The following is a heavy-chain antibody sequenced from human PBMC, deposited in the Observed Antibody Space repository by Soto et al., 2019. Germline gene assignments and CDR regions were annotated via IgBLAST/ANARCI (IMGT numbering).Heavy chain of an antibody. V-gene: IGHV4-30-4*01. CDR3: ARSGDYVAFDY. CDR2: IYYSGYT. Sequence: QVQLQESGPGLVKPSQTLSLTCTVSGDSFSSGDYKWSWIRQPPGKGLEWIGYIYYSGYTYNNPSLKSRLTVSVDTSKNQFSLKLRSVTAADTAVYYCARSGDYVAFDYWGQGTLVTVSS. J-gene: IGHJ4*02. D-gene: IGHD4-17*01. CDR1: GDSFSSGDYK.